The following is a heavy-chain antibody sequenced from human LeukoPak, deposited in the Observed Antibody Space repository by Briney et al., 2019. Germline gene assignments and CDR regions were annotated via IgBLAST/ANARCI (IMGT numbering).Heavy chain of an antibody. Sequence: ASVKVSCEASGGTFSSYAISWVRQAPGQGLEWMGGIIPIFGTANYAQKFRGRVTITADESTSTAYMELSSLRSEDTAVYYCAKRLVATIHGYYYYGMDVWGQGTTVTVSS. CDR1: GGTFSSYA. J-gene: IGHJ6*02. V-gene: IGHV1-69*13. CDR3: AKRLVATIHGYYYYGMDV. CDR2: IIPIFGTA. D-gene: IGHD5-12*01.